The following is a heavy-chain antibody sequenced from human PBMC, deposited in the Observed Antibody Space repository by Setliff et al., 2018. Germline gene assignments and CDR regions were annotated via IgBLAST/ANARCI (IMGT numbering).Heavy chain of an antibody. Sequence: GGSLRLSCAASGFTFSTYWMSWVRQAPGKGLEWVANIKQDGSDKYYVGSVKGRFTISRDNAKNSLYLQMNNLRAEDTAVYYCARGGYSYGYWGQGTLVTVSS. D-gene: IGHD5-18*01. CDR1: GFTFSTYW. CDR3: ARGGYSYGY. J-gene: IGHJ4*02. CDR2: IKQDGSDK. V-gene: IGHV3-7*04.